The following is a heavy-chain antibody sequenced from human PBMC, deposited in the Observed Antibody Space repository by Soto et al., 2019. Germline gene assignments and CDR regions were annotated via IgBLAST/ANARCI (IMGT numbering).Heavy chain of an antibody. CDR2: LYYSGST. V-gene: IGHV4-39*02. CDR3: ARDGWEWLVLGAVDY. CDR1: GGSISSSSYY. D-gene: IGHD6-19*01. Sequence: SETLSLTCTVSGGSISSSSYYWGWIRQPPGKGLEWIGGLYYSGSTYYNPSLKSRVTISVDTSKNQFSLKLSSVTAADTAVYYCARDGWEWLVLGAVDYWGQGTLVTVSS. J-gene: IGHJ4*02.